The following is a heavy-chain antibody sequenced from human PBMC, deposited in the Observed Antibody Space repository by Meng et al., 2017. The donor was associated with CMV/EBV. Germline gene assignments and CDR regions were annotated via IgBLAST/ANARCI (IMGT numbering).Heavy chain of an antibody. D-gene: IGHD5-24*01. J-gene: IGHJ4*02. Sequence: QVGRGRVGVEVKRPGSSVKVSCMVSGGLCRCYAMRWVRQAAGQGLEWMGGITPIFGTANSAQKFQGRVTMTADESTSTAYMELSSLRSEDTAVYYCERMPRDGYNYIDYWGQGTLVTVSS. V-gene: IGHV1-69*12. CDR2: ITPIFGTA. CDR1: GGLCRCYA. CDR3: ERMPRDGYNYIDY.